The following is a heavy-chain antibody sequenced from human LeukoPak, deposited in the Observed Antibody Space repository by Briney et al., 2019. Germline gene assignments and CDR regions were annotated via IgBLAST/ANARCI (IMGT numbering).Heavy chain of an antibody. CDR3: ATESTYYDFWSGYYKDYYYYMDV. CDR2: IIPTLGKA. Sequence: SVKVSCKASGGTFSSYAISWFGQPPGQGLDWLGGIIPTLGKANYAQKFQGRVTITTDESTSTAYMELSSLRSEDTAVYYCATESTYYDFWSGYYKDYYYYMDVWGKGTTVTVSS. D-gene: IGHD3-3*01. CDR1: GGTFSSYA. J-gene: IGHJ6*03. V-gene: IGHV1-69*05.